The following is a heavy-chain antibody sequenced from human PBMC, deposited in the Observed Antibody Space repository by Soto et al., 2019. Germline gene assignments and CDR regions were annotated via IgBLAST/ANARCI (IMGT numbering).Heavy chain of an antibody. CDR2: INHSGST. CDR1: GGSFRGYY. Sequence: SETLSLTCAFYGGSFRGYYWSWIRQPPGKGLEWIGEINHSGSTNYNPSLKSRVTISVDTSKNQFSLKLSSVTAADTAVYYCARRYATDKAHFDYWGQGTLVTVSS. CDR3: ARRYATDKAHFDY. D-gene: IGHD2-8*01. V-gene: IGHV4-34*01. J-gene: IGHJ4*02.